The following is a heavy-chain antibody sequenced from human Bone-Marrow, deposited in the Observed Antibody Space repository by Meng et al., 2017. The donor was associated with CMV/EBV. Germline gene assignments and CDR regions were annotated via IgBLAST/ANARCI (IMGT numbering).Heavy chain of an antibody. D-gene: IGHD3-22*01. Sequence: SGFTFSSYWMHWVRQTPGKGLERVSRINRDGFSTTYADSVKGRFTISRDNAKNTLYLQLNSLRAEDTAVYYCARYYYDSGGWGFDPWGQGTLVTVSS. CDR1: GFTFSSYW. CDR2: INRDGFST. CDR3: ARYYYDSGGWGFDP. J-gene: IGHJ5*02. V-gene: IGHV3-74*01.